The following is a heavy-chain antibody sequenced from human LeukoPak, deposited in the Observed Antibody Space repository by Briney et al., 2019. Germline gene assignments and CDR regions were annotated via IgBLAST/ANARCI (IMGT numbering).Heavy chain of an antibody. CDR3: ARDSGLTGYDLLDY. J-gene: IGHJ4*02. CDR1: GFTFGSYW. CDR2: IKLDGSEK. D-gene: IGHD5-12*01. Sequence: GGSLRLSCEASGFTFGSYWMNWVRQAPGKGLEWVANIKLDGSEKYYAGSVKGRFTISRDNARNSLYAQMNSLRVEDTGVYYCARDSGLTGYDLLDYWGQGTLVTVSS. V-gene: IGHV3-7*01.